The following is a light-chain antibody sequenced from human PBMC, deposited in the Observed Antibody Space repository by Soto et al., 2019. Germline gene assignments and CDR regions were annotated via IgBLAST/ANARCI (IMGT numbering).Light chain of an antibody. Sequence: DIQLTQYLCSLSASLGDRVTITCQASQDIDNFLNWYQHKPGAAPKLLIYDASTLAPGVPSRFSGTESGADFTFTISSLQPEDSATYYTQLYHSLPITFGPGTRLEIK. J-gene: IGKJ5*01. V-gene: IGKV1-33*01. CDR1: QDIDNF. CDR2: DAS. CDR3: QLYHSLPIT.